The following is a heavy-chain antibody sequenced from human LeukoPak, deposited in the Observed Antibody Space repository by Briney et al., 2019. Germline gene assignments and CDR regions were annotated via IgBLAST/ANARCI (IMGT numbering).Heavy chain of an antibody. CDR1: SSGGYY. CDR3: AKDRETMVITVWDY. V-gene: IGHV3-9*01. CDR2: INWNSDNI. J-gene: IGHJ4*02. D-gene: IGHD4/OR15-4a*01. Sequence: SSGGYYWSWIRQHPGKGLEWVSSINWNSDNIGYADSVKGRFTISRDNAKNSLYLQMNSLRAEDTALYYCAKDRETMVITVWDYWGQGTLVTVSS.